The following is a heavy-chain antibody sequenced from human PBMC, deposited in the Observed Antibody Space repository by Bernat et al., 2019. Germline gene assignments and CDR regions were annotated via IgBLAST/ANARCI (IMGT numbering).Heavy chain of an antibody. J-gene: IGHJ5*02. V-gene: IGHV3-30-3*01. CDR3: ARSLVAGGPDWFDP. D-gene: IGHD6-19*01. Sequence: QVQLVESGGGVVQPGRSLRLSCAASGFTFRNYAMHWVRQAPGKGLEWVAVISYDGSNKFYTDSVKGQFIISKDDSKNTLYLQMNSLRVEDTAVYYCARSLVAGGPDWFDPWGQGTLVTVCS. CDR2: ISYDGSNK. CDR1: GFTFRNYA.